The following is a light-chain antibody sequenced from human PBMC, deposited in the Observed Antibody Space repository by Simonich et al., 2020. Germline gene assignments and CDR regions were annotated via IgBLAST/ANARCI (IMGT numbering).Light chain of an antibody. V-gene: IGLV2-14*02. CDR1: SSDVGSYNL. CDR3: SSYAGSNPL. Sequence: QSALTQPASVSGSPGQSITISCPGTSSDVGSYNLVSWYQQHPGKAPKLMIYEVSKRPSGVPDRFSGSKSGNTASLTVSGLQAEDEADYYCSSYAGSNPLFGGGTKLTVL. CDR2: EVS. J-gene: IGLJ2*01.